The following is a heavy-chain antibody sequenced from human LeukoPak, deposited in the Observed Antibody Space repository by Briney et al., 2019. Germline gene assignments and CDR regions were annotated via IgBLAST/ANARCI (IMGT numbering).Heavy chain of an antibody. V-gene: IGHV3-48*02. CDR3: ARGETAVTSYLQP. CDR2: ISTSSSRI. D-gene: IGHD4-17*01. CDR1: GLSFSLYS. Sequence: GASLTLSCPPSGLSFSLYSMNWVSPAPGKGLEWVSLISTSSSRIYYADSVKGRFTISRDNAKNSLYLQMDSLRDEDTAVYYCARGETAVTSYLQPWGQGTLVTVSS. J-gene: IGHJ5*02.